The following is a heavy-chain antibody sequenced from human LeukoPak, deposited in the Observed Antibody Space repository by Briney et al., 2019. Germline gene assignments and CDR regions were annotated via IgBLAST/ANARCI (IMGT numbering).Heavy chain of an antibody. CDR1: GFTFSSYS. D-gene: IGHD6-13*01. Sequence: GGSLRLSCAASGFTFSSYSMNWVRQAPGKGLEWVSYISSSSSTIYYADSVKGRFTISRDNAKNSLYLQMNSLRSEDTAVYYCARGRGSEGDSSLINYYMDVWGKGTTVTISS. CDR3: ARGRGSEGDSSLINYYMDV. CDR2: ISSSSSTI. V-gene: IGHV3-48*01. J-gene: IGHJ6*03.